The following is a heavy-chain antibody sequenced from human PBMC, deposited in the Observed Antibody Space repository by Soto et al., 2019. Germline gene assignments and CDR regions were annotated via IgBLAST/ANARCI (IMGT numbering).Heavy chain of an antibody. J-gene: IGHJ4*02. CDR1: GFSLSTSGVG. CDR3: VYRHSFGELPY. CDR2: IYWDDNN. V-gene: IGHV2-5*02. D-gene: IGHD3-10*01. Sequence: SGPTLVNPTQTLTLTCTFSGFSLSTSGVGVGWIRQPPGKALEWLALIYWDDNNLYSPSLKSRLTITKDTSKNHVVLTMTNMDPVDTATYYCVYRHSFGELPYWGQGAPVTVSS.